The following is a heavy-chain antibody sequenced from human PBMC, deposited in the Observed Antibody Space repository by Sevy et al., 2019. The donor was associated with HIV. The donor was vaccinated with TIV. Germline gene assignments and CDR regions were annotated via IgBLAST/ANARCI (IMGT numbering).Heavy chain of an antibody. CDR3: ARVYCGGDCYFGGGFDY. J-gene: IGHJ4*02. D-gene: IGHD2-21*02. Sequence: ASVKVSCKASGYTFTGYYMHWVRQAPGQGLEWMGWINPNSGGTNYAQKFQGTVTMTRDTSISTAYMELSRLRSDDTAVYYCARVYCGGDCYFGGGFDYWGQGTLVTVSS. CDR2: INPNSGGT. V-gene: IGHV1-2*02. CDR1: GYTFTGYY.